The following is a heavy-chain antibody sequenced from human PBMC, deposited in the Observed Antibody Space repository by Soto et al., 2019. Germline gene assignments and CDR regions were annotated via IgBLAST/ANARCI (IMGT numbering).Heavy chain of an antibody. CDR1: GFTFSSYA. D-gene: IGHD6-19*01. CDR2: ISYDGSNK. J-gene: IGHJ1*01. CDR3: ARESEQWLNNRAEYFQH. V-gene: IGHV3-30-3*01. Sequence: QVQLVESGGGVVQPGRSLRLSCAASGFTFSSYAMHWVRQAPGKGLEWVAVISYDGSNKYYADSVKGRFTISRDNSKNTLYVQMSSLRAEDTAVYYCARESEQWLNNRAEYFQHWGQGTLVTVSS.